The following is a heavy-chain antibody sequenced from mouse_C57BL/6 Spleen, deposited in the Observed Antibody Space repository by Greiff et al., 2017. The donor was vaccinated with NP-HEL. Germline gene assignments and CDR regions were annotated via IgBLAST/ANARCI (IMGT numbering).Heavy chain of an antibody. CDR3: ARPQFITTVVATDY. CDR2: IFPGSGST. J-gene: IGHJ2*01. V-gene: IGHV1-75*01. Sequence: QVQLQQSGPELVKPGASVKISCKASGYTFTDYYINWVKQRPGQGLEWIGWIFPGSGSTYYNEKFKGKATLTVDKSSSTAYMLLSSLTSEDSAVYFCARPQFITTVVATDYWGQGTTLTVSS. D-gene: IGHD1-1*01. CDR1: GYTFTDYY.